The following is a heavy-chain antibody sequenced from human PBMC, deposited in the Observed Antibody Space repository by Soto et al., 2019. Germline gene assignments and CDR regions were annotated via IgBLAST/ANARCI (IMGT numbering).Heavy chain of an antibody. CDR3: AKDNGNYGSGSFSH. J-gene: IGHJ4*02. CDR2: ISGTGDSS. D-gene: IGHD3-10*01. CDR1: GFTFGSYA. V-gene: IGHV3-23*01. Sequence: EVQLLESGGGLVQPGGSLRLSCAASGFTFGSYAMSWVRQAPGKGLEWVSLISGTGDSSEYANSVKGRFTISRDYPKTTVFLQMNSLRAEDTAVYFCAKDNGNYGSGSFSHWGQGTLVTVSS.